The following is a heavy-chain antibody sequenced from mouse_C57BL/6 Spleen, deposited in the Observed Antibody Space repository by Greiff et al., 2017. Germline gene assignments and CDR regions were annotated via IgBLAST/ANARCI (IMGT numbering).Heavy chain of an antibody. CDR2: ISSGSSTI. CDR3: ARSNYYGRGDFDY. D-gene: IGHD1-1*01. V-gene: IGHV5-17*01. J-gene: IGHJ2*01. CDR1: GFTFSDYG. Sequence: EVKVEESGGGLVKPGGSLKLSCAASGFTFSDYGMHWVRQAPEKGLEWVAYISSGSSTIYYADTVKGRFTISRDNAKNTLFLQMTSLRSEDTAMYYCARSNYYGRGDFDYWGQGTTLTVSS.